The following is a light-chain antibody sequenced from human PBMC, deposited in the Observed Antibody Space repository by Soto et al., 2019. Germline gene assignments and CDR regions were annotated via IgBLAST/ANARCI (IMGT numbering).Light chain of an antibody. V-gene: IGLV3-1*01. Sequence: SYELTQPPSVSVSPGQTASITCSGDKLGDKYACWYQQKPGQSPVLVIYQDSKRPSGIPERFSGSNSGNTATLTFSGTQAMDEADYYCQAWDSSSLYVFGTGTKLTVL. J-gene: IGLJ1*01. CDR1: KLGDKY. CDR2: QDS. CDR3: QAWDSSSLYV.